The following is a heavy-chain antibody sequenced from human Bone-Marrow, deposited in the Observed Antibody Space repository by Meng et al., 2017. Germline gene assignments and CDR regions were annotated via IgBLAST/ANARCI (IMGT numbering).Heavy chain of an antibody. D-gene: IGHD3-3*01. V-gene: IGHV4-34*01. CDR1: GGSFSGYY. Sequence: SETLSLTCAVYGGSFSGYYWSWIRQPPGKGLEWIGEINHSGSTNYNPSPKSRVTISVDTSKNQFSLKRSSVTAADTAVYYCARSYYDFWSGYLTPFDYWGQGTLVTVSS. CDR3: ARSYYDFWSGYLTPFDY. CDR2: INHSGST. J-gene: IGHJ4*02.